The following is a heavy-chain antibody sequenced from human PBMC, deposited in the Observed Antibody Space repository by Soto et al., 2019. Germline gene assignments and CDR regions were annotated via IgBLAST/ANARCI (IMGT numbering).Heavy chain of an antibody. V-gene: IGHV3-23*01. CDR3: VNAVEMDTIAAH. CDR1: RIIFSSCA. J-gene: IGHJ4*02. CDR2: SGGGGCAI. Sequence: GGCLRLSCEASRIIFSSCAMSWGRRAPGKGLECVAASGGGGCAIYYAGGVKGCFSISIDNSKNTLYLQMNSLRAEEPSLYFCVNAVEMDTIAAHCGQATQVTVS. D-gene: IGHD2-15*01.